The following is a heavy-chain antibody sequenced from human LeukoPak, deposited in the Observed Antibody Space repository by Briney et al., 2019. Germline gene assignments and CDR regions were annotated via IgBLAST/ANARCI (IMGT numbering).Heavy chain of an antibody. V-gene: IGHV4-39*01. D-gene: IGHD2-2*02. CDR1: GGAINSSSYH. J-gene: IGHJ4*02. Sequence: SSETLSLTCTVPGGAINSSSYHWGWIRQPPGKGLEWIGSTYYSGSTYYNPSLKSRVTISVDASKHQFSLKLSSVTAADTAAYFCTRLCIKSICYTWDYWGQGALVTVSS. CDR2: TYYSGST. CDR3: TRLCIKSICYTWDY.